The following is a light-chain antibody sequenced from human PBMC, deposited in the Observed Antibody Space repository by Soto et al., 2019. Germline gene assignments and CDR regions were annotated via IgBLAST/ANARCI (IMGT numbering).Light chain of an antibody. CDR3: QVWDSNTYV. J-gene: IGLJ1*01. CDR1: NIGSKN. CDR2: RDR. Sequence: SYELTQPLSVSVALGQTAKITCGGYNIGSKNVHWYQQQPGQAPVLVIYRDRNRPSGIPERFSGSYSANTATLTISGAQAEDEADYFCQVWDSNTYVFGSGTKLTVL. V-gene: IGLV3-9*01.